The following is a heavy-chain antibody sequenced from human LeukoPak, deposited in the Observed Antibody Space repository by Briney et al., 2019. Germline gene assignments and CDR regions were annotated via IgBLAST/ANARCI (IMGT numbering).Heavy chain of an antibody. V-gene: IGHV1-24*01. D-gene: IGHD2-21*01. CDR1: GNTLSELS. CDR3: ATWVRFRPILVDAFDM. CDR2: FDPEDGET. Sequence: ASVKVSCKVSGNTLSELSMHWVRQARGKGLEWMGGFDPEDGETIYAQKFQGRVTMTEDTSTDTAYMELSSLRSEDAAVYYCATWVRFRPILVDAFDMWGQGTMVTVSP. J-gene: IGHJ3*02.